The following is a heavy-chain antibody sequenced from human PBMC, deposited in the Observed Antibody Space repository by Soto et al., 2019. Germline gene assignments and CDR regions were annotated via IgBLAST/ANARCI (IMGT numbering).Heavy chain of an antibody. D-gene: IGHD7-27*01. CDR2: IYYSGST. V-gene: IGHV4-39*01. CDR1: GGSISSSSYY. CDR3: ARHVNPWAQGAFDI. Sequence: QLQLQESGPGLVKPSETLSLTCTVSGGSISSSSYYWGWIRQPPGKGLEWIGSIYYSGSTYYNPSLKSRVTTSVDTSKNQFSLKLSSVTAADTAVYYCARHVNPWAQGAFDIWGQGTMVTVSS. J-gene: IGHJ3*02.